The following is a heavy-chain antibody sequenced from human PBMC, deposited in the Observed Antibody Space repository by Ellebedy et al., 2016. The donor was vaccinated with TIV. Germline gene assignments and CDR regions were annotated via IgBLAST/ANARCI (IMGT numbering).Heavy chain of an antibody. CDR3: ARGGPGGDNWFFGL. V-gene: IGHV3-13*01. CDR1: GFSLTGSD. J-gene: IGHJ2*01. D-gene: IGHD3-10*01. Sequence: GESLKISCAASGFSLTGSDLHWVRRPAGKGLEWVSASGSAGDTYYPASVRGRFTISRESAKNPFYLQMNSLTAGDTAVYYCARGGPGGDNWFFGLWGRGTRVTVSS. CDR2: SGSAGDT.